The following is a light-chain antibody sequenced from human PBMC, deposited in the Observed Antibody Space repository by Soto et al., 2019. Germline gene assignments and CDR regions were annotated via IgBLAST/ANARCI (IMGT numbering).Light chain of an antibody. CDR2: EVN. CDR3: SSYGGSNNFVL. CDR1: SSDVGGYNY. V-gene: IGLV2-8*01. Sequence: QSALTQPPSASGSLGQSVTISCTGTSSDVGGYNYVSWYQPRPGKAPKLMIYEVNERPSGVPDRFSGSKSGNTASLTVSGLQAEDEADYYCSSYGGSNNFVLFGGGTKLTVL. J-gene: IGLJ2*01.